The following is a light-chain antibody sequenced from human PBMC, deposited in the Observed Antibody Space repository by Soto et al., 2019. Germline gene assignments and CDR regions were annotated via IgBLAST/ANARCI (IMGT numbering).Light chain of an antibody. Sequence: DIQMTQSPSSLSASVGDRVTITCRASQGISNYLAWYQQKPGKVTKLLIYAASTLQSGVPSQFSGSGSGTDSTLTISRLQAEDDATYYCQKYNSAPRRFDQGTKVEIK. CDR1: QGISNY. CDR3: QKYNSAPRR. CDR2: AAS. V-gene: IGKV1-27*01. J-gene: IGKJ1*01.